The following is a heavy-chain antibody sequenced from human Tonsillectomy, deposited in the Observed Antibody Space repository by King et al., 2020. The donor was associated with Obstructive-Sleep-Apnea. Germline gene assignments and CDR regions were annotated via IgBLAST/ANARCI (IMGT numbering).Heavy chain of an antibody. CDR1: GFTFSSYA. CDR2: ISGSGGST. CDR3: AKDLDSSSWYERSLGY. Sequence: VQLVESGGGLVQPGGSLRLSCAASGFTFSSYAMSLVRHAPGKGLEWVSAISGSGGSTYYADSVKGRFTISRDNSKNTLYLQMNSLRAEDTAVYYCAKDLDSSSWYERSLGYWGQGTLVTVSS. V-gene: IGHV3-23*04. J-gene: IGHJ4*02. D-gene: IGHD6-13*01.